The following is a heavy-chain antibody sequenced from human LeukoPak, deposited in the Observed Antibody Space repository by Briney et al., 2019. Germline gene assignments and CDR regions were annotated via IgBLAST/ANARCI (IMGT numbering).Heavy chain of an antibody. CDR3: ARLLTRYSSSWYNWSDP. Sequence: SETLSLTCTVSGGSISSSSYYWGWIRQPPGKGLEWIGSIYYSGSTYYNPSLKSRVTISVDTSKNQFSLKLSSVTAADTAVYYCARLLTRYSSSWYNWSDPWGQGTLVTVSS. J-gene: IGHJ5*02. CDR1: GGSISSSSYY. V-gene: IGHV4-39*01. D-gene: IGHD6-13*01. CDR2: IYYSGST.